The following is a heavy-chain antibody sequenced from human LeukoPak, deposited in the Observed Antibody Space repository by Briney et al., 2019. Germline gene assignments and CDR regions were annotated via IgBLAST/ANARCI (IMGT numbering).Heavy chain of an antibody. V-gene: IGHV4-39*01. D-gene: IGHD1-26*01. Sequence: PSEPLSLPCTLSGGSISSSSYYWRWIRQPPGKGLEWFGSIYYSGSTYYNPSLKSRVTISVDTSKNQFSQKLSSVTAADTAVYYCARLPGGQKGIVGATSWGQGTLVTVSS. CDR2: IYYSGST. CDR3: ARLPGGQKGIVGATS. CDR1: GGSISSSSYY. J-gene: IGHJ4*02.